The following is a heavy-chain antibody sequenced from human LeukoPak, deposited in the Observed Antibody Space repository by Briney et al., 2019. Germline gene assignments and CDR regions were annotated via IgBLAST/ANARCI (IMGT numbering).Heavy chain of an antibody. D-gene: IGHD6-13*01. Sequence: GASVKVSCKASGGTLSSYAISWVRQAPGQGLEWMGGIIPIFGTANYAQKFQGRVTITTDESTSTAYMELSSLRSEDTAVYYCARGPRVLIAAAGTKYFQHWGQGTLVTVSS. CDR2: IIPIFGTA. CDR1: GGTLSSYA. V-gene: IGHV1-69*05. J-gene: IGHJ1*01. CDR3: ARGPRVLIAAAGTKYFQH.